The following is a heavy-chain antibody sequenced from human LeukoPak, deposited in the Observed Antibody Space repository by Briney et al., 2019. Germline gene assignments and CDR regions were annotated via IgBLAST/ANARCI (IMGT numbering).Heavy chain of an antibody. Sequence: ASVKVSCKASGYTFTSYDINWVRQATGQGLEWMGWMNPNSGNTGYAQKFQGRVTMTRNTSINTAYMELSSLRSEDTAVYYCARVGYFDWLFPVYYFDYWGQGTLVTVSS. CDR1: GYTFTSYD. CDR2: MNPNSGNT. J-gene: IGHJ4*02. V-gene: IGHV1-8*01. CDR3: ARVGYFDWLFPVYYFDY. D-gene: IGHD3-9*01.